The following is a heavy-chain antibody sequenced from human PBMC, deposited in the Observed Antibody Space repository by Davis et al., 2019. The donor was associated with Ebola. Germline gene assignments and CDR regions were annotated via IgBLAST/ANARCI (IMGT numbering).Heavy chain of an antibody. CDR2: IYPGDSDT. J-gene: IGHJ4*02. CDR1: GYSSTTYW. D-gene: IGHD6-13*01. V-gene: IGHV5-51*01. CDR3: ARTPIAAAGRGIDY. Sequence: GGSLRLSCKGSGYSSTTYWIGCVRKMHGKGLEWMGIIYPGDSDTRYSPSFQGQVTISADKSISTAYLQWSSLKASDTAMYYCARTPIAAAGRGIDYWGQGTLVTVSS.